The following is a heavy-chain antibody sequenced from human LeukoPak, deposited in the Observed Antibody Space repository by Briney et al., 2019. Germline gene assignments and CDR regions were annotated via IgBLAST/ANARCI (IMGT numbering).Heavy chain of an antibody. Sequence: SETLSLTCTVSGYSISSGYYWGWIRQPPGKGRGGFGVTIQSGSTYYNPSLKSRVTISVDTSKNQFSLKLSSVTAADTAVYYCARASQGGYYYDSSGYYYDYWGQGTLVTVSS. CDR1: GYSISSGYY. D-gene: IGHD3-22*01. CDR3: ARASQGGYYYDSSGYYYDY. V-gene: IGHV4-38-2*02. CDR2: TIQSGST. J-gene: IGHJ4*02.